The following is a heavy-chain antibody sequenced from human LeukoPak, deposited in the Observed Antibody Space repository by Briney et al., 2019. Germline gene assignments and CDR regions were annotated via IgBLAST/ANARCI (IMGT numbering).Heavy chain of an antibody. Sequence: GRSLRLSCAASGFTFSSYAMHWVRQAPGKGLEWGAVISYDGSNKYYADSVKGRFTISRDNSKNTLYLQMNSLRAEDTAVYYCARDQDLRYSSGWYRSFDYWGQGTLVTVSS. V-gene: IGHV3-30-3*01. CDR3: ARDQDLRYSSGWYRSFDY. CDR1: GFTFSSYA. D-gene: IGHD6-19*01. CDR2: ISYDGSNK. J-gene: IGHJ4*02.